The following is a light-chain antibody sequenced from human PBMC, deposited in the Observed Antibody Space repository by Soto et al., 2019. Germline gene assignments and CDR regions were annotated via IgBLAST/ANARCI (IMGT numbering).Light chain of an antibody. Sequence: QSALTQPASVSGSPGQSITISCTGTSSDVGGYDYVSWYQQHPGKAPKLMIYNVSNRPSGVSNRFSGSKSGNTASLTISGLQAEDEADYSCSSYTSGSTLDVFGTGTKLTVL. J-gene: IGLJ1*01. V-gene: IGLV2-14*01. CDR3: SSYTSGSTLDV. CDR2: NVS. CDR1: SSDVGGYDY.